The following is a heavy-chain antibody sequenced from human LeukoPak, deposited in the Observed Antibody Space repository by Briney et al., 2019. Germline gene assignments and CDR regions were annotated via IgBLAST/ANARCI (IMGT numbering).Heavy chain of an antibody. V-gene: IGHV1-69*13. Sequence: GASVKVSCKASGGTFSSYAISWVRQAPGQGLEWMGGIIPIFGTANYAQKFQGRVTITADESTSTAYMELSSLRPEDTAVYYCARGGYSSRSFDYWGQGTLVTVS. CDR1: GGTFSSYA. CDR3: ARGGYSSRSFDY. J-gene: IGHJ4*02. D-gene: IGHD6-13*01. CDR2: IIPIFGTA.